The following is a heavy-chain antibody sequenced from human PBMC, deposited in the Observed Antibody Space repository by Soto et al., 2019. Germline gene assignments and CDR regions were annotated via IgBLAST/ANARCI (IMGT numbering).Heavy chain of an antibody. D-gene: IGHD6-13*01. J-gene: IGHJ5*02. CDR1: GFTFSSYG. CDR3: AKEGRRGSSWHPYLFDP. CDR2: ISYDGSNK. Sequence: QVQLVESGGGVVQPGRSLRLSCAASGFTFSSYGMHWVRQAPGKGLEWVAVISYDGSNKYYADSVKGRFTISRDNSKNXXYLQMNSLRAEDTAVYYCAKEGRRGSSWHPYLFDPWGQGTLVTVSS. V-gene: IGHV3-30*18.